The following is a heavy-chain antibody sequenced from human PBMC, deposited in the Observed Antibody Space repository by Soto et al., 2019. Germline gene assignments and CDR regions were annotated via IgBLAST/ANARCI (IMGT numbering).Heavy chain of an antibody. V-gene: IGHV3-23*01. CDR3: VKVAVRAYYYDSSGYAGAFDI. D-gene: IGHD3-22*01. CDR1: GFTFSSYA. J-gene: IGHJ3*02. CDR2: ISGSGGST. Sequence: GFTFSSYAMSWVRQAPGKGLEWVSAISGSGGSTYYADSVKGRFTISRDNSKNTLYLQMNSLRAEDTAVYYCVKVAVRAYYYDSSGYAGAFDIWGQGTMVTVSS.